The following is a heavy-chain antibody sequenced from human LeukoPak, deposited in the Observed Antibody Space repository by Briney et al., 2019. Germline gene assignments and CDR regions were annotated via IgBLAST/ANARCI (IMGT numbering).Heavy chain of an antibody. Sequence: PGRSLTLSCAAAGFTFNHYAMHWVRQAPGKGLGWVAVIWSDGTNRYYAGSVKGRFTISRDDAGKTVYLQMSSLRPEDTGVYYCAKDAQRGFDYSNSLEYWGQGTPVTVST. D-gene: IGHD4-11*01. CDR2: IWSDGTNR. CDR1: GFTFNHYA. J-gene: IGHJ4*02. V-gene: IGHV3-33*06. CDR3: AKDAQRGFDYSNSLEY.